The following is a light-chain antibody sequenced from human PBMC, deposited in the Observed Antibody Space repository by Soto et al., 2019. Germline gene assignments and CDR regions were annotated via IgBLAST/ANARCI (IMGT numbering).Light chain of an antibody. CDR2: GAS. Sequence: EIVLTQSPGTLSLSPGERVTLFCRASESVNSNYLAWYQQKPGQAPRLLIYGASSRAAGIPDRFSGGGSGTEFTLTISRLEPEDFAVYYCQQYGTPLWTFGQGTKVEIK. CDR3: QQYGTPLWT. CDR1: ESVNSNY. J-gene: IGKJ1*01. V-gene: IGKV3-20*01.